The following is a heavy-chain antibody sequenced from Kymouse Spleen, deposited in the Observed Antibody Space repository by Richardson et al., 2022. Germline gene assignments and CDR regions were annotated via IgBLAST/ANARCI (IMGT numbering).Heavy chain of an antibody. V-gene: IGHV4-31*03. CDR1: GGSISSGGYY. J-gene: IGHJ6*02. Sequence: QVQLQESGPGLVKPSQTLSLTCTVSGGSISSGGYYWSWIRQHPGKGLEWIGYIYYSGSTYYNPSLKSRVTISVDTSKNQFSLKLSSVTAADTAVYYCARNVLLWFGEL*LLLLRYGRLGPRDHGHRLL. CDR2: IYYSGST. D-gene: IGHD3-10*01. CDR3: ARNVLLWFGEL*LLLLRYGR.